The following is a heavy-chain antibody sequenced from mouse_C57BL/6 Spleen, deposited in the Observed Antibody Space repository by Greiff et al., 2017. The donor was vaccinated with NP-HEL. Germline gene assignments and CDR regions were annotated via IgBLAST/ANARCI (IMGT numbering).Heavy chain of an antibody. V-gene: IGHV1-64*01. Sequence: QVQLQQPGAELVKPGASVKLSCKASGYTFTSYWMHWVKQRPGQGLEWIGMIHPNSGSTNYNEKFKSKATLTVDKSSSTAYMQLSSLTSEDSAVYYCASYGSSYDWFAYWGQRTLVTVSA. CDR1: GYTFTSYW. D-gene: IGHD1-1*01. CDR2: IHPNSGST. CDR3: ASYGSSYDWFAY. J-gene: IGHJ3*01.